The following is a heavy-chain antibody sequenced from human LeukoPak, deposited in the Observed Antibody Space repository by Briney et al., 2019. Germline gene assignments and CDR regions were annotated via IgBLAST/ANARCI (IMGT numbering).Heavy chain of an antibody. J-gene: IGHJ4*02. Sequence: GGSLRLSCAASGFTFSTYWMSWVRQAPGKGLEWVANIRKDGSGIHYVDSVKGRFTISRDNAKNSLYLQMNSLRAEDTALYHCARDQSYSYGDYGNFDYWGQGTLVTVSS. CDR3: ARDQSYSYGDYGNFDY. D-gene: IGHD4-17*01. V-gene: IGHV3-7*03. CDR1: GFTFSTYW. CDR2: IRKDGSGI.